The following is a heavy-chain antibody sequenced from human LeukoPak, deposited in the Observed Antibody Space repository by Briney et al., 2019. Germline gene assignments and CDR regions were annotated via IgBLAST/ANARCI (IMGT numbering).Heavy chain of an antibody. CDR2: ISGVGGRA. V-gene: IGHV3-23*01. J-gene: IGHJ4*02. D-gene: IGHD2-2*01. CDR1: GFTFSTYA. Sequence: GGSLRLSCAASGFTFSTYAMGWVRQASGKGLEWVSGISGVGGRAYYADSVKGRLNISRDNSRNTLYLQMNSLRADDTAVYYCARRYCSSTSCPIDYWGQGTLVTVSS. CDR3: ARRYCSSTSCPIDY.